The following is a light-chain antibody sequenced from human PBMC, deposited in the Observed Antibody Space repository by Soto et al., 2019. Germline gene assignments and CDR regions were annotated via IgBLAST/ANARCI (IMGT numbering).Light chain of an antibody. CDR3: QQYSSYSRT. Sequence: DIQMTQSPYTLSASVGDRVTITSRASQGISTWLAWYQQTQGPAPKLLIYDASSLASGVPSRFSGTGSGTEFTLPISRLQPDDYETYYCQQYSSYSRTFGQGTKV. CDR2: DAS. CDR1: QGISTW. V-gene: IGKV1-5*01. J-gene: IGKJ1*01.